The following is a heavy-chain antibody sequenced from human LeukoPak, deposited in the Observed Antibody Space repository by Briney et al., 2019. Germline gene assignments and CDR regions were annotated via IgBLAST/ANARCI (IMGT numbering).Heavy chain of an antibody. J-gene: IGHJ6*03. Sequence: ASVKVSCKASGGAFNTYAISWVRQAPGQGLEWMGGIIPFFATANYAHKFQGRVTITADKSTSTVYMEMSSLRSEDTAVYYCAKEGTTMIPYYYYYYMDVWGKGTTVTVSS. CDR1: GGAFNTYA. CDR2: IIPFFATA. CDR3: AKEGTTMIPYYYYYYMDV. V-gene: IGHV1-69*06. D-gene: IGHD3-22*01.